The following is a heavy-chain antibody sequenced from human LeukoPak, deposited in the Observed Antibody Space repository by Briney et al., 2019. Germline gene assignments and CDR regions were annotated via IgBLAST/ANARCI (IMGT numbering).Heavy chain of an antibody. CDR1: GFTVESKR. V-gene: IGHV3-53*01. J-gene: IGHJ4*02. D-gene: IGHD6-19*01. CDR2: IYSGGDT. CDR3: AKGRVAGTTQGTLYYFDY. Sequence: PGGSLRLSCAASGFTVESKRMSWVRQAPGRGLEWVSTIYSGGDTYYADSVKGRFTISRDNSKNTLYLQMNSLRAEDTAVYYCAKGRVAGTTQGTLYYFDYWGQGTLVTVSS.